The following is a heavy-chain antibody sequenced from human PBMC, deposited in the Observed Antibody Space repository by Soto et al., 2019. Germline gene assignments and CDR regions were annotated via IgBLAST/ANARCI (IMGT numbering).Heavy chain of an antibody. Sequence: PGESLKISCKGSGYSFTNYWISWVRQMPGKGLEWMGRIDPSDSYSNYRPSLQGHVTISADKSINTAYLQWSSLKASDTAMYYRARHDTLTTPFDYWGQGTLVTVSS. D-gene: IGHD4-4*01. V-gene: IGHV5-10-1*01. CDR2: IDPSDSYS. CDR3: ARHDTLTTPFDY. J-gene: IGHJ4*02. CDR1: GYSFTNYW.